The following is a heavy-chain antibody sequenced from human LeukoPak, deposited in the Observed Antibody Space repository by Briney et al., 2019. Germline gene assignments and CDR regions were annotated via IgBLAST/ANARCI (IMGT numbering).Heavy chain of an antibody. Sequence: SETLSLTCAVYGGSFSGYYWSWIRQPPGKGLEWIGEINHSGSTNHNPSLKSRVTISVDTSKNQFSLKLTSVTAADTAVYSCARQYRPLDDWGQGTLVTVSS. D-gene: IGHD2-2*01. CDR3: ARQYRPLDD. CDR2: INHSGST. CDR1: GGSFSGYY. V-gene: IGHV4-34*01. J-gene: IGHJ4*02.